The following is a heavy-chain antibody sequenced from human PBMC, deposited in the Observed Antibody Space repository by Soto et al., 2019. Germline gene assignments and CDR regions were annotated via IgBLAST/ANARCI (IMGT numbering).Heavy chain of an antibody. CDR3: ARDDGFGSSWYGGFDY. Sequence: QVQLVESGGGLVKPGGSLRLSCAASGFTSSDYYMNWIRQAPGKGLEWVSYISSRGSIIYYADSVKGRFTISRDNAKNSLYLQMNSLRAEDTAVYYCARDDGFGSSWYGGFDYWGQGTLVTVSS. CDR1: GFTSSDYY. D-gene: IGHD6-13*01. V-gene: IGHV3-11*01. J-gene: IGHJ4*02. CDR2: ISSRGSII.